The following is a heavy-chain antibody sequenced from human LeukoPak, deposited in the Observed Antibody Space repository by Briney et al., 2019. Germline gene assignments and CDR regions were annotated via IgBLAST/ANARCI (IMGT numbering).Heavy chain of an antibody. CDR2: INPNSGGT. J-gene: IGHJ3*02. Sequence: GVSVKVSCKASGYTFTGYYMHWVRQAPGQGLEWMGWINPNSGGTNYAQKFQGRVTMTRDTSISTAYMELSRLGSDDTAVYYCARSYSSSWNYAFDIWGQGTMVTVSS. V-gene: IGHV1-2*02. CDR1: GYTFTGYY. D-gene: IGHD6-13*01. CDR3: ARSYSSSWNYAFDI.